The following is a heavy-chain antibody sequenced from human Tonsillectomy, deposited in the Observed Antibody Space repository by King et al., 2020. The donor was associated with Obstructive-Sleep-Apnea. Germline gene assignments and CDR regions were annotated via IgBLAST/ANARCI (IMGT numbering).Heavy chain of an antibody. CDR2: TRNKANTYTT. CDR1: GFTFSDHY. D-gene: IGHD3-22*01. V-gene: IGHV3-72*01. J-gene: IGHJ4*02. Sequence: VQLVESGGGLVQPGGSLRLSCAVSGFTFSDHYIDWVRQAPGRGLEWVGRTRNKANTYTTEHAAFVKGRFTISRDDSKNSLYLQMNSLKTEDTAVYYCARLRVGYYDSLGADYWGQGTLVTVSS. CDR3: ARLRVGYYDSLGADY.